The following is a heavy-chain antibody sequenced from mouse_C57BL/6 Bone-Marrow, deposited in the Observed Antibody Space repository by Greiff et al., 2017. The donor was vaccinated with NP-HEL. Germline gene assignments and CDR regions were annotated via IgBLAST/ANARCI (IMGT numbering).Heavy chain of an antibody. CDR1: GYTFTSYG. CDR2: IYPRSGNT. Sequence: VQLQQSGAELVRPGASVKLSCKASGYTFTSYGIRWVKQRPGQGLEWIGEIYPRSGNTYYNEKFKGKATLTADKSSSTAYMELRSLTSEDSAVYFCARATLTGTQGLAYWGQGTLVTVSA. D-gene: IGHD4-1*01. CDR3: ARATLTGTQGLAY. V-gene: IGHV1-81*01. J-gene: IGHJ3*01.